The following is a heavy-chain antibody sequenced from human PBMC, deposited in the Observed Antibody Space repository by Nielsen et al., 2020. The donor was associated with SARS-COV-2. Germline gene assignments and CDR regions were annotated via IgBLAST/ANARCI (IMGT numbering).Heavy chain of an antibody. CDR1: GFTFDDYA. Sequence: GGFLRLSCAASGFTFDDYAMHWVRQAPGKGLEWVSGISWNSGSIGYADSVKGRFTISRDNAKNSLYLQMNSLRAEDTALYYCAKGRGRYFDWLPLWGQGTLVTVSS. J-gene: IGHJ4*02. D-gene: IGHD3-9*01. CDR3: AKGRGRYFDWLPL. CDR2: ISWNSGSI. V-gene: IGHV3-9*01.